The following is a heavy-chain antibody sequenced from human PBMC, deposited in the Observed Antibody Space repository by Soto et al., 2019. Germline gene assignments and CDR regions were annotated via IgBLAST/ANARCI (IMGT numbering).Heavy chain of an antibody. V-gene: IGHV1-18*01. D-gene: IGHD3-3*01. Sequence: QVQLVQSGAEVKKPGASVKVSCKASGYTFTSYGISWVRQAPGQGLEWLGWISAYYGNTNSAQKLQGRVTMTTDTYTSTDYIELRSLRSADTAVYFCARDAGVGGELYYWGQGTLVTVSS. J-gene: IGHJ4*02. CDR2: ISAYYGNT. CDR3: ARDAGVGGELYY. CDR1: GYTFTSYG.